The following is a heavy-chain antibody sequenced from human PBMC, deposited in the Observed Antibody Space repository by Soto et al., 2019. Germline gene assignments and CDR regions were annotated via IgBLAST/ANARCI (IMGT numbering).Heavy chain of an antibody. CDR3: VRESFPWTGGFEV. Sequence: GGSLRLSCAASGFTVGSYWMNWVRQAPGKGLEWVANMGQEEHEKYYVYYVSGRFTLSRDNVKNSVDLQMNDLRAEDTAVYHFVRESFPWTGGFEVRGQAILVTVS. CDR2: MGQEEHEK. D-gene: IGHD2-8*02. J-gene: IGHJ3*01. V-gene: IGHV3-7*04. CDR1: GFTVGSYW.